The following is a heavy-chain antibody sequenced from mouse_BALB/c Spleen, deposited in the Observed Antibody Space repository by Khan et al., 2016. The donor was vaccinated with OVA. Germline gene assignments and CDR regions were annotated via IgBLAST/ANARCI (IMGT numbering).Heavy chain of an antibody. CDR3: ARRYYYGQWYVDV. V-gene: IGHV3-2*02. D-gene: IGHD1-1*01. CDR2: ISYSGST. Sequence: EVQLQESGPGLVKPSQSLSLTCTVTGYSITSDYAWNWIRQFPGNKLEWMAYISYSGSTRSNPSLNSRISITRDTSKNQFFLQLNSVTTEDTATYYCARRYYYGQWYVDVWGAGTTVTVSS. J-gene: IGHJ1*01. CDR1: GYSITSDYA.